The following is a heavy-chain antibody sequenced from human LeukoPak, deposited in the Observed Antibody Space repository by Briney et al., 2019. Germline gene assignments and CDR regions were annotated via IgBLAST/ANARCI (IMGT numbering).Heavy chain of an antibody. V-gene: IGHV3-13*01. Sequence: GGSLRLSCVVSGFTFNNYAMHWVRQATGKGLEWVSGIDTAGDTYYPGSVKGRFTISRENAKNSLYLQMNSLRAGGTAVYYCARASWTYYAHWYFDLWGRGTLVTVSS. J-gene: IGHJ2*01. CDR3: ARASWTYYAHWYFDL. CDR1: GFTFNNYA. D-gene: IGHD1-26*01. CDR2: IDTAGDT.